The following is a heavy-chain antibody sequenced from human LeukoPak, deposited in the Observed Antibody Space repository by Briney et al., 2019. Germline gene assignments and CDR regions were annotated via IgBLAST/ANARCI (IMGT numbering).Heavy chain of an antibody. D-gene: IGHD2-8*01. CDR1: GYSISSGYY. J-gene: IGHJ5*02. Sequence: SETLSLTCTVSGYSISSGYYWGWIRQPPGKGLEWIGSIYHSGSTYYNPSLKSRVTISVDTSKNQFSLKLSSVTAADTAVYYCARENLTIVLMVYGGRNWFDPWGQGTLVTVSS. CDR3: ARENLTIVLMVYGGRNWFDP. CDR2: IYHSGST. V-gene: IGHV4-38-2*02.